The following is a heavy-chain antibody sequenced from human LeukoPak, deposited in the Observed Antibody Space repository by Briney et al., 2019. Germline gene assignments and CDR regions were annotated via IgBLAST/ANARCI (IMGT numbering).Heavy chain of an antibody. CDR1: GGSISGYY. CDR3: ARSVEGYSSGGSCYSYYYYMDV. J-gene: IGHJ6*03. CDR2: IYYSGST. V-gene: IGHV4-59*01. D-gene: IGHD2-15*01. Sequence: SETLSLTCTVSGGSISGYYWSWIRQPPGKGLEWIGYIYYSGSTNYNPSLKSRVTISVDTSKNQFSLKLSSVTAADTAVYYCARSVEGYSSGGSCYSYYYYMDVWGKGTTVTVSS.